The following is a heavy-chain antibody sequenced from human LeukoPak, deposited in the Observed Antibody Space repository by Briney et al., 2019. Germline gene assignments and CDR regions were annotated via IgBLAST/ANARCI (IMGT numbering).Heavy chain of an antibody. D-gene: IGHD6-19*01. V-gene: IGHV3-23*01. CDR3: AKDTDSSSVAVAGTRRYYFDY. J-gene: IGHJ4*02. Sequence: GGSLRLSCAASGFTFSSYAMSWVRQAPGKGLEWVSAISGSGGSTYYADSVKGRFTISRDNSKNTLYLQMNSLRAEDTAVYYCAKDTDSSSVAVAGTRRYYFDYWGQGTLVTVSS. CDR2: ISGSGGST. CDR1: GFTFSSYA.